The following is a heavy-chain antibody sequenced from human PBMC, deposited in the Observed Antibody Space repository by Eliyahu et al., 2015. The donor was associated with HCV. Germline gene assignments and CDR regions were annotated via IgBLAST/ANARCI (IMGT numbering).Heavy chain of an antibody. D-gene: IGHD6-19*01. J-gene: IGHJ6*03. Sequence: QLQLQEWGPGLVKPSETLSLTCTVSGGSISSSSYYWGWIRQPPGKGLEWIGSIYYCWGTHYNPSLKSRVTISVDTSKNQFSLKLSSVTAADTAVYYCARMPNLRWLVPNYYYYMDVWGKGTTVTVSS. V-gene: IGHV4-39*07. CDR2: IYYCWGT. CDR1: GGSISSSSYY. CDR3: ARMPNLRWLVPNYYYYMDV.